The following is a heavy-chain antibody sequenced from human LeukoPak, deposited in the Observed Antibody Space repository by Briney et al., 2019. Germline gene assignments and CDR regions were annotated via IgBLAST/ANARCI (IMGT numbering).Heavy chain of an antibody. V-gene: IGHV3-7*01. Sequence: GGSLRLSCAASGFIFSASWMTWVRQAPGKGLEWVASIGREGGAECCVDSVKGRFSISRDNAKNSLYLQMNSLTAEDTAVYYCARQIISPRDAFDLWGQGTVVTVSP. D-gene: IGHD3-10*01. CDR2: IGREGGAE. CDR1: GFIFSASW. J-gene: IGHJ3*01. CDR3: ARQIISPRDAFDL.